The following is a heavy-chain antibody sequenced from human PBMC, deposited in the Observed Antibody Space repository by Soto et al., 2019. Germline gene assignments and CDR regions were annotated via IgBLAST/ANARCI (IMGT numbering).Heavy chain of an antibody. CDR2: INPSGGGT. Sequence: QVQLVQSGTEVQKPGASVKVSCKASGYTFLAFYIHWVRQAPGQGLEWMGFINPSGGGTTYAQQFQGRLTMTRDTSTSTVYMELINLRSEDTAIYYCARDKPFSAGYWGQGTLVT. CDR1: GYTFLAFY. D-gene: IGHD3-3*02. V-gene: IGHV1-46*01. J-gene: IGHJ4*02. CDR3: ARDKPFSAGY.